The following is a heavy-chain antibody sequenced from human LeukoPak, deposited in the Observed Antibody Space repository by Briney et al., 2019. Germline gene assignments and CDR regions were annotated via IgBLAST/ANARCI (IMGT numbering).Heavy chain of an antibody. CDR3: ARGARWELRRAYYFDY. V-gene: IGHV5-51*01. D-gene: IGHD2-15*01. CDR2: IYPGDSDT. Sequence: GESLKISCKGSGYSFTSYWIGWVRQMPGKGLEWMGIIYPGDSDTRYSPSFQGQVTISADKSISTAYLQWSSLKASDTAMYYCARGARWELRRAYYFDYWGQGTLVTVSS. J-gene: IGHJ4*02. CDR1: GYSFTSYW.